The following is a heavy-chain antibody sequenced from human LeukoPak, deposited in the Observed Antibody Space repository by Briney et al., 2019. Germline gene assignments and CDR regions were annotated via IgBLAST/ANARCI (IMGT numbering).Heavy chain of an antibody. D-gene: IGHD2/OR15-2a*01. CDR1: GYTFTSYD. Sequence: ASVTVSCKASGYTFTSYDINWVRQATGQGLEWMGWMNPNSGNTGYAQKFQGRVTMTRNTSISTAYMELSSLRSEDTAVYYCARGYFRVLPLYNYGMDVWGQGTTVTVSS. J-gene: IGHJ6*02. V-gene: IGHV1-8*01. CDR2: MNPNSGNT. CDR3: ARGYFRVLPLYNYGMDV.